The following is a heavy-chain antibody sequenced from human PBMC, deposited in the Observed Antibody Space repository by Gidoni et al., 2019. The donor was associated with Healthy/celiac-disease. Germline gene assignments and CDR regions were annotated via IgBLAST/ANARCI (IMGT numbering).Heavy chain of an antibody. CDR1: VGTFSSYA. CDR2: SIPIFGTA. Sequence: QVQLVQSGAEVKKPGSSVKVSCKASVGTFSSYAISCVRQAPGPGREWMGGSIPIFGTANHAKKVQGRGTITADKSTSTAYMGLSSRRSEDTAVYYYARDMGTGWDCGGDCYFVFDYWGQGTLVTVSS. CDR3: ARDMGTGWDCGGDCYFVFDY. J-gene: IGHJ4*02. V-gene: IGHV1-69*06. D-gene: IGHD2-21*01.